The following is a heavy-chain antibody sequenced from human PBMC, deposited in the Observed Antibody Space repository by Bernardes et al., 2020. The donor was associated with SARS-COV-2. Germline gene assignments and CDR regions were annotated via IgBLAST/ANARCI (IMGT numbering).Heavy chain of an antibody. Sequence: SFPTLVKPTQTLTLTYTFSGFSLSTSGVGVGWIRQPPGKALEWLALIYWDDDKRYSPSLKSRLTITKDTSKNQVVLTMTNMDPVDTATYYCAHRREGIDDFWSGYADAFDSWGQGKMVNVSS. CDR3: AHRREGIDDFWSGYADAFDS. CDR1: GFSLSTSGVG. CDR2: IYWDDDK. D-gene: IGHD3-3*01. V-gene: IGHV2-5*02. J-gene: IGHJ3*02.